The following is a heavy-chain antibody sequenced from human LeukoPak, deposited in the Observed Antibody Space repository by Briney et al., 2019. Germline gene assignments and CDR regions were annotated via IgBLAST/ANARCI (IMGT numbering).Heavy chain of an antibody. CDR3: ARSRYDYIWGSDKFFDY. J-gene: IGHJ4*02. D-gene: IGHD3-16*01. Sequence: GESLKISCKGSGYTFTTYWIGWVRQMPGKGLEWMGIIYPGDSDARYSPPFQGQVTITVDTSIRTTYLQWSSLEAADSAVYFCARSRYDYIWGSDKFFDYWGQGTLVTVSS. CDR1: GYTFTTYW. CDR2: IYPGDSDA. V-gene: IGHV5-51*01.